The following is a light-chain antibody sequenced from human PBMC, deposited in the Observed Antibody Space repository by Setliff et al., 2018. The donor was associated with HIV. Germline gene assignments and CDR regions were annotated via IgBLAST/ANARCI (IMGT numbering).Light chain of an antibody. Sequence: QSVLTQPPSASGTPGQRVTISCSGSSSNIGSNYVYWYQQLPGTAPKLLIYRTYQRPSGVPDRFSGSKSGSSASLAISGLRSEDEADYYCAAWDDSLSGLVFGGGTKVTVL. V-gene: IGLV1-47*01. J-gene: IGLJ2*01. CDR2: RTY. CDR1: SSNIGSNY. CDR3: AAWDDSLSGLV.